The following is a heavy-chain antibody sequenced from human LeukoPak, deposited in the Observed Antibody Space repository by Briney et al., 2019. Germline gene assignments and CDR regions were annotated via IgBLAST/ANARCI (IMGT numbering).Heavy chain of an antibody. V-gene: IGHV1-69*05. D-gene: IGHD5-18*01. Sequence: ASVKVSCKASGGTFSSYAISWVRQAPGQGLEWMGGIIPIFGTANYAQKFQGRVTMTRDMSTSTVYMELSSLRSEDTAVYYCARETAMVTRYFDYWGQGTLVTVSS. CDR2: IIPIFGTA. CDR3: ARETAMVTRYFDY. CDR1: GGTFSSYA. J-gene: IGHJ4*02.